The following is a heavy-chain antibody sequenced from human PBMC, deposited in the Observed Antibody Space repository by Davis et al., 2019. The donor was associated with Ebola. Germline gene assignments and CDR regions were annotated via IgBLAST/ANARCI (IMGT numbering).Heavy chain of an antibody. CDR3: ARSLTMVRGVNKYYYGMDV. V-gene: IGHV1-18*04. Sequence: AASVKVSCKASGYTFTNYGITWVRQAPGQGLEWMGWINPHNGNTNYAQNVQGRVIMTSDTATTTAYMEVGSLRSDDTAVYYCARSLTMVRGVNKYYYGMDVWGKGTTVTVSS. CDR2: INPHNGNT. J-gene: IGHJ6*04. CDR1: GYTFTNYG. D-gene: IGHD3-10*01.